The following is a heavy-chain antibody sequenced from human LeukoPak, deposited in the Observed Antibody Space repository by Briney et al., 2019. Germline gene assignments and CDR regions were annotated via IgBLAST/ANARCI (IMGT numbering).Heavy chain of an antibody. CDR1: GFTFSSYA. CDR3: VKGPQSSSWYFWVY. J-gene: IGHJ4*02. D-gene: IGHD6-13*01. V-gene: IGHV3-64D*06. CDR2: ISSNGGST. Sequence: GGSLRLSCSASGFTFSSYAMHWVRQAPGKGLGYVSAISSNGGSTYYADSVKGRFTISRDNSKNTLYLQMSSLRAEDTAVYYCVKGPQSSSWYFWVYWGQGTLVTVSS.